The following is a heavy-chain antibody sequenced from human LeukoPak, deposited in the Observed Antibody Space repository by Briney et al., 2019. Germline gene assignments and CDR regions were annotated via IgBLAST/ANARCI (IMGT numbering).Heavy chain of an antibody. CDR2: INGDGSSI. V-gene: IGHV3-74*01. CDR1: GFSSNSYW. Sequence: GGSLRLSCAASGFSSNSYWMHWARQAPGKGLVWVARINGDGSSINYTDSVKGRFTISRDNAKNTLYLQMNSLRVEDTAVYYCARGRGPYGWFDPWGQGTLVTVSS. CDR3: ARGRGPYGWFDP. D-gene: IGHD3-10*01. J-gene: IGHJ5*02.